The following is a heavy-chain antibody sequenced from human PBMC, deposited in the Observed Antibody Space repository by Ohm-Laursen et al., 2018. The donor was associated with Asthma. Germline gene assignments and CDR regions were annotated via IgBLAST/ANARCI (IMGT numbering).Heavy chain of an antibody. D-gene: IGHD4-17*01. Sequence: SETLSLTCTVSGGSISSYYWSWIRQPPVKGLEWIGYIYYSGSTNYNPSLKSRVTISVDTSKNQFSLKLSSVTAADTAVYYCARIRNDYGDYEFDYWGQGTLVTVSS. J-gene: IGHJ4*02. CDR2: IYYSGST. CDR1: GGSISSYY. CDR3: ARIRNDYGDYEFDY. V-gene: IGHV4-59*01.